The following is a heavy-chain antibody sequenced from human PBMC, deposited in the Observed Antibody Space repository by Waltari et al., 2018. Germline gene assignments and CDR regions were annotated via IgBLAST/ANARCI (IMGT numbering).Heavy chain of an antibody. CDR1: GGTFSSYA. J-gene: IGHJ6*03. CDR2: IIPIFGTA. Sequence: QVQLVQSGAEVKKPGSSVKVSCKASGGTFSSYAISWVRQAPGQGLDWMGGIIPIFGTANYAQKFQGRVTITTDESTSTAYMELSSLRSEDTAVYYCARGVAAAYYYYYMDVWGKGTTVTVSS. D-gene: IGHD6-13*01. V-gene: IGHV1-69*05. CDR3: ARGVAAAYYYYYMDV.